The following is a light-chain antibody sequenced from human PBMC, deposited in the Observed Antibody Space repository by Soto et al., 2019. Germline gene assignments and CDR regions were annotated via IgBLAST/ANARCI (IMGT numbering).Light chain of an antibody. CDR3: SSYTSGSTLEV. CDR1: DSDVGGYNY. CDR2: DVS. V-gene: IGLV2-14*01. J-gene: IGLJ1*01. Sequence: QSALTQPASVSGSPGQSITISCTGPDSDVGGYNYVSWYQQHPGKAPKLMIFDVSNRPSGVSDRFSGSKSGNTASLTISGLQAEDEADYYCSSYTSGSTLEVFGTGTKLTVL.